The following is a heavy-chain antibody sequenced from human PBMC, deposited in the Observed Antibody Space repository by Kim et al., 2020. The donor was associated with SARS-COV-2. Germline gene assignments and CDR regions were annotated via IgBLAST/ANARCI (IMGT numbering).Heavy chain of an antibody. Sequence: GGSLRLSCAASGFTFSSYWMSWVRQAPGKGLEWVANIKQDGSEKYYVDSVKGRFTISRDNAKNSLYLQMNSLRAEDTAVYYCARVGGFGELLLPRDYYFDYWGQGTLVTVSS. CDR1: GFTFSSYW. D-gene: IGHD3-10*01. J-gene: IGHJ4*02. CDR2: IKQDGSEK. CDR3: ARVGGFGELLLPRDYYFDY. V-gene: IGHV3-7*01.